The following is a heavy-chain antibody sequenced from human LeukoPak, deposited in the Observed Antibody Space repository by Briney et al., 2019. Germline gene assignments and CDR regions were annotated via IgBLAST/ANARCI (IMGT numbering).Heavy chain of an antibody. Sequence: GESLKISCKGAGYSFTSYWIAWVRQMPGQGLEWMGLIYPGDSETRYSPSFQGQVTISADKSIDTAYLQWSSLKASDTAIFYCARPYYYDSAGAFDIWGQGTVVTVSS. CDR3: ARPYYYDSAGAFDI. D-gene: IGHD3-22*01. V-gene: IGHV5-51*01. J-gene: IGHJ3*02. CDR1: GYSFTSYW. CDR2: IYPGDSET.